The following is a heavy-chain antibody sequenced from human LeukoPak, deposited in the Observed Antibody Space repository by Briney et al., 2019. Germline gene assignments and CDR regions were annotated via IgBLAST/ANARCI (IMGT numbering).Heavy chain of an antibody. CDR3: AKDGGYFDWLPFDY. V-gene: IGHV3-23*01. CDR2: SSGSGGST. D-gene: IGHD3-9*01. CDR1: GFTFSSYG. J-gene: IGHJ4*02. Sequence: GGSLRLSCAASGFTFSSYGMSWVRQAPGKGLEWVSASSGSGGSTYYADSVKGRFTISRDNSKNTLYLQMNSLRAEDTAVYYCAKDGGYFDWLPFDYWGQGTLVTVSS.